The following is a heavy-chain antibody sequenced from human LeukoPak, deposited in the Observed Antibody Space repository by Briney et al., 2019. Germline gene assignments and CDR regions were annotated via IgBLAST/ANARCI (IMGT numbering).Heavy chain of an antibody. CDR3: ARVPTTVTTQQHWYFDL. D-gene: IGHD4-17*01. Sequence: SETLSLTCTVSGGSISSGSYYWGWIRQPAGKGLEWIGRIYTSGSTNYNPSLKSRVTISVDTSKNQFSLKPSSVTAADTAVYYCARVPTTVTTQQHWYFDLWGRGTLVTVSS. CDR2: IYTSGST. V-gene: IGHV4-61*02. J-gene: IGHJ2*01. CDR1: GGSISSGSYY.